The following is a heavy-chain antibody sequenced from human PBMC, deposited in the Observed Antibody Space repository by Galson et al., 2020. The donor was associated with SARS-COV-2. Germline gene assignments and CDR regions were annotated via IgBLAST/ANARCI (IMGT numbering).Heavy chain of an antibody. Sequence: SSVPVSCQTSNYKFANFGIAWVRQAPGQGLEWMGWISGYNANTQSARKLQGRVTMTTDTSTNTAYMELRSLTSDDTAVYYCAREAGMFYFDHWGQGTLVTVSS. D-gene: IGHD6-19*01. CDR1: NYKFANFG. V-gene: IGHV1-18*01. CDR3: AREAGMFYFDH. J-gene: IGHJ4*02. CDR2: ISGYNANT.